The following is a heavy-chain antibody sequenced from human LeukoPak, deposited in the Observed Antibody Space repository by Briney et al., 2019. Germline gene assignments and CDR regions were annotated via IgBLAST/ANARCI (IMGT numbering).Heavy chain of an antibody. V-gene: IGHV3-66*01. Sequence: NXMSWVRQAPGXXLEWXSVIYSGGSTYYADSVKGRFTISRDNSKNTLYLQMNSLRAEDTAVYYCARDGYYYDSSGFFDYWGQGTLVTVSS. J-gene: IGHJ4*02. D-gene: IGHD3-22*01. CDR3: ARDGYYYDSSGFFDY. CDR2: IYSGGST. CDR1: NX.